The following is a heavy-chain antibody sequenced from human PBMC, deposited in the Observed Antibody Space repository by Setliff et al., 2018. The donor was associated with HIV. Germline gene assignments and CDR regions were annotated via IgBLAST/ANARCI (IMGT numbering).Heavy chain of an antibody. D-gene: IGHD3-16*01. CDR2: INPNTGGT. V-gene: IGHV1-2*02. J-gene: IGHJ5*02. CDR3: ARGGGICGRYGVDL. CDR1: GFTFTGDF. Sequence: ASVKVSCKTSGFTFTGDFIHWVRHAPGQGLEWMAWINPNTGGTYSAEKFQGRIIVTSDTSISTAYMELTNLRSDETAIYYCARGGGICGRYGVDLWGQGTQVTVSS.